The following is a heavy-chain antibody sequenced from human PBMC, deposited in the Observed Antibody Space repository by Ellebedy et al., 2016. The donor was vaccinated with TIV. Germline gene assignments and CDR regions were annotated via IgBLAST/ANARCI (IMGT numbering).Heavy chain of an antibody. V-gene: IGHV3-23*01. J-gene: IGHJ4*02. D-gene: IGHD2-15*01. CDR1: GITFSTYV. CDR3: AKDRYCSGGSCYWLDY. CDR2: IVISGGST. Sequence: PGGSLRLSCAASGITFSTYVMRWVRLAPGKGLEWVSSIVISGGSTYYADSVKGRFTISRDHSKNTLYLQMNSLRAEDTAVYYCAKDRYCSGGSCYWLDYWGQGTLVTVSS.